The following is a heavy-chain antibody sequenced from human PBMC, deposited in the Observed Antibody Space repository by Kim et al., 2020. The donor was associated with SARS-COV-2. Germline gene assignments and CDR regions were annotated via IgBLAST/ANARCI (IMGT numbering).Heavy chain of an antibody. D-gene: IGHD3-10*01. J-gene: IGHJ5*02. Sequence: VKGRFTISRDNAKNSLYLQMNSLRAEDTAVYYCARDPSEPYYYGSGSYYPWGQGTLVTVSS. CDR3: ARDPSEPYYYGSGSYYP. V-gene: IGHV3-11*05.